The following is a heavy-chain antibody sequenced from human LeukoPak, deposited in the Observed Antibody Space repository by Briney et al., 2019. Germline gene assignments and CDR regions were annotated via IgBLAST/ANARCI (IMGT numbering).Heavy chain of an antibody. Sequence: GRSLRLSCAASGFAFSSYGMHWVRQAPGKGLEWVAVIWYDGCNKYYADSVKGRFTISRDNSKNTLYLQMNSLRAEDTAVYYCARDGFSSNWGQGTMVTVSS. V-gene: IGHV3-33*01. D-gene: IGHD3-10*01. CDR1: GFAFSSYG. CDR2: IWYDGCNK. J-gene: IGHJ3*01. CDR3: ARDGFSSN.